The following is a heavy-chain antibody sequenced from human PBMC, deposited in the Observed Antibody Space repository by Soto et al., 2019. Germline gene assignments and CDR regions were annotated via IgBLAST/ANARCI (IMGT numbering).Heavy chain of an antibody. J-gene: IGHJ5*02. D-gene: IGHD5-12*01. Sequence: QVQLQESGPGLVKPSQTLSLTCTVSGGSISSGGYYWTWIRQHPGKGLEWIGYIYYSGSTYYNPSLTSRVTTSVDTTKNQFSLKLSSVPAAGTAVYYCARARDGYKDGWFDPWGQGTLVTVSS. V-gene: IGHV4-31*03. CDR1: GGSISSGGYY. CDR3: ARARDGYKDGWFDP. CDR2: IYYSGST.